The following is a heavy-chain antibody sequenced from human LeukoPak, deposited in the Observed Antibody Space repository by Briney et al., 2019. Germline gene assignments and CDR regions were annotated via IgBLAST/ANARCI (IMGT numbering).Heavy chain of an antibody. V-gene: IGHV6-1*01. CDR2: TYYRSKWYN. CDR1: GDSVSSNSAA. D-gene: IGHD6-13*01. Sequence: SQTLSLTCAISGDSVSSNSAAWNWIRQSPSRGLEWLGRTYYRSKWYNDYAVSVKSRITINPDTSKNQFSLQLNSVTPEDTAVYYCARASSSSWYWDPEPADAFDIWGQGTMVTVSS. J-gene: IGHJ3*02. CDR3: ARASSSSWYWDPEPADAFDI.